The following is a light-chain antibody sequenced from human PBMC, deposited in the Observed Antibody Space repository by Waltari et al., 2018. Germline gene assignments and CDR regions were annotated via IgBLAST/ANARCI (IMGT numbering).Light chain of an antibody. CDR1: TGPVTSGHY. CDR2: DTT. CDR3: LSSWTDGRPQ. J-gene: IGLJ2*01. Sequence: QAVVTQEPSLTVSPGGTVTLTCGSSTGPVTSGHYPYWFQKKPGQAPRTLIYDTTDKHAWTPARCSGSLGGGKATLTLAGAQADDGADYYCLSSWTDGRPQFGGGTKLTVL. V-gene: IGLV7-46*01.